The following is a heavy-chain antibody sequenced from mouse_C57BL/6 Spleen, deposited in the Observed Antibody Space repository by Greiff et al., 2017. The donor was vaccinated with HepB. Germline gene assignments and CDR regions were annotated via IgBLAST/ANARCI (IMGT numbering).Heavy chain of an antibody. CDR2: IHPNSGST. CDR1: GYTFTSYW. D-gene: IGHD1-1*01. Sequence: QVQLQQPGAELVKPGASVKLSCKASGYTFTSYWMHWVKQRPGQGLEWIGMIHPNSGSTNYNEKFKSKATLTVDKSSSTAYMQLSSLTSEDSAVYYCARTYYYGSSYVRYAMDYWGQGTSVTVSS. J-gene: IGHJ4*01. CDR3: ARTYYYGSSYVRYAMDY. V-gene: IGHV1-64*01.